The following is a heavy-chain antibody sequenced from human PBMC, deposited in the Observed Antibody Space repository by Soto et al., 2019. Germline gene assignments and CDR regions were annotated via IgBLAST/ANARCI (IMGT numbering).Heavy chain of an antibody. D-gene: IGHD6-19*01. CDR2: IFYSGST. Sequence: WIWIRKSPGKGLEWIGYIFYSGSTNYNPSLKSRVTISVDTSKNQFSLKLSSVTAADTAVYYCARVGSSGWSPDYWGQGTLVTVSS. J-gene: IGHJ4*02. V-gene: IGHV4-59*01. CDR3: ARVGSSGWSPDY.